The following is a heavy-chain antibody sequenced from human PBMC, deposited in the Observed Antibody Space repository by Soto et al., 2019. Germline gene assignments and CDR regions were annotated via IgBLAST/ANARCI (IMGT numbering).Heavy chain of an antibody. J-gene: IGHJ3*02. V-gene: IGHV4-39*07. D-gene: IGHD5-12*01. CDR3: ARDAGGATPFKGEDDAFDI. CDR1: GGSISSSSYY. CDR2: IYYSGST. Sequence: SETLSLTCTVSGGSISSSSYYWGWIRQPPGKGLEWIGSIYYSGSTYYNPSLKSRVTISVDTSKNQFSLKLSSVTAADTAVYYCARDAGGATPFKGEDDAFDIWGQGTMVTVSS.